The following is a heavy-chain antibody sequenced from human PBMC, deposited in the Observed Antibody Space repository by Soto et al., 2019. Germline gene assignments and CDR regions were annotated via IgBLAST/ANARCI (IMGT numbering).Heavy chain of an antibody. Sequence: AAVKVACSASGYTFTSYDINWVRQATGQGLEWMGWMNPNSGNTGYAQKFQGIVTMTRNTSISTAYMELSSLRSEDTYVYHCARSGRALDIWGQGTMVRVS. CDR3: ARSGRALDI. CDR2: MNPNSGNT. V-gene: IGHV1-8*01. CDR1: GYTFTSYD. J-gene: IGHJ3*02. D-gene: IGHD3-10*01.